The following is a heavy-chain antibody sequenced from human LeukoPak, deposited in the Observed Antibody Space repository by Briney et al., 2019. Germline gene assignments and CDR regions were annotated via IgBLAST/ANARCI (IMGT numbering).Heavy chain of an antibody. J-gene: IGHJ6*03. CDR3: ASNGYYCIEF. CDR1: GGSFSGYY. D-gene: IGHD2-8*01. V-gene: IGHV4-34*01. CDR2: INHSGST. Sequence: SETLSLTCAVYGGSFSGYYWSWIRQPPGKGLEWIGEINHSGSTNYNPSLKSRVTISVDKSKSQFSLRLTSVTAADTAVYYCASNGYYCIEFWGKGTTVTVSS.